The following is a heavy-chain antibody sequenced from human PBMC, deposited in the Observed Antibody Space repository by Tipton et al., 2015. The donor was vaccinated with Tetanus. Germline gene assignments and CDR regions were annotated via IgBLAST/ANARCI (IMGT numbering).Heavy chain of an antibody. J-gene: IGHJ2*01. V-gene: IGHV4-31*03. CDR1: GASISSGGYF. D-gene: IGHD5-18*01. Sequence: TLSLTCSVSGASISSGGYFWNWIRHRPGKGLEWLGYIYYSGSTFYNPSLKSRVTISVDTSNNQFSLKLTSLTVADTAVYYCARGGSYSYGPRGFDLWGRGTLVTVSS. CDR2: IYYSGST. CDR3: ARGGSYSYGPRGFDL.